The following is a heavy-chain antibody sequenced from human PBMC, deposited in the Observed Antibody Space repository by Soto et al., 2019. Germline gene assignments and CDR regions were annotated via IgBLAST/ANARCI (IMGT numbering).Heavy chain of an antibody. J-gene: IGHJ4*02. CDR2: ISGSGGST. V-gene: IGHV3-23*01. D-gene: IGHD6-19*01. CDR3: AKDRAVAGTFSDYFDY. CDR1: GFTFSSYA. Sequence: LSLTCAASGFTFSSYAMSWVRQAPGKGLEWVSAISGSGGSTYYADSVKGRFTISRDNSKNTLYLQMNSLRAEDTAVYYCAKDRAVAGTFSDYFDYWGQGTLVTVSS.